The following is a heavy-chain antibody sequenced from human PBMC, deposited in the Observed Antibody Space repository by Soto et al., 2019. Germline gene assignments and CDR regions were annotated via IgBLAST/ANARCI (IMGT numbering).Heavy chain of an antibody. CDR1: GYSFTSYW. Sequence: PGESLKISCKGSGYSFTSYWIGWVRQMPGKGLEWMGIIYPGDSDTRYSPSFQGQVTISADKSISTAYLQWSSLKASDTAMYYCARQTSVLGVGATTGTHFVPRKYYFDYWGQGTLVTVSS. V-gene: IGHV5-51*01. CDR3: ARQTSVLGVGATTGTHFVPRKYYFDY. D-gene: IGHD1-26*01. J-gene: IGHJ4*02. CDR2: IYPGDSDT.